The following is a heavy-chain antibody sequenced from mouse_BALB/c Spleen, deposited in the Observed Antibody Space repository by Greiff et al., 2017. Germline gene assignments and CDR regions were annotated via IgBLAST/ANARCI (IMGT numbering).Heavy chain of an antibody. Sequence: EVQGVESGGGLVKPGGSLKLSCAASGFTFSSYAMSWVRQTPEKRLEWVASISSGGSTYYPDSVKGRFTISRDNARNILYLQMSSLRSEDTAMYYCARGGNYYGNSAWFAYWGQGTLVTVSA. J-gene: IGHJ3*01. V-gene: IGHV5-6-5*01. D-gene: IGHD2-1*01. CDR3: ARGGNYYGNSAWFAY. CDR2: ISSGGST. CDR1: GFTFSSYA.